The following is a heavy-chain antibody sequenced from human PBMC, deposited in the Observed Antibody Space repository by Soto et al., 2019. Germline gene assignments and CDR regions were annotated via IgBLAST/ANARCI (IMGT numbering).Heavy chain of an antibody. CDR2: MNPNSGNT. V-gene: IGHV1-8*02. D-gene: IGHD3-9*01. J-gene: IGHJ4*02. CDR3: ARESDWFFDY. CDR1: GYTFTSYY. Sequence: ASVKVSCKASGYTFTSYYMHWVRQATGQGLEWMGWMNPNSGNTGYAQKFQGRVTMTRNTSISTAYMELSSLRSEDTAVYYCARESDWFFDYWGQGTLVTVSS.